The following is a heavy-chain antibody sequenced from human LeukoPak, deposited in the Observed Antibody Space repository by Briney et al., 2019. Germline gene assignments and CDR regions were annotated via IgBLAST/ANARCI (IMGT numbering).Heavy chain of an antibody. J-gene: IGHJ4*02. CDR2: MYTGGGR. Sequence: GGSLRLSGPASGFSVSNTYISWFRKPPGKVREWVSVMYTGGGRYYGDSVKGRFTISRDNSKNTVFLQMNSLRVEDTALYYCTRGQSYCGADCYSDWGQGTLVTVSS. CDR3: TRGQSYCGADCYSD. D-gene: IGHD2-21*02. V-gene: IGHV3-66*01. CDR1: GFSVSNTY.